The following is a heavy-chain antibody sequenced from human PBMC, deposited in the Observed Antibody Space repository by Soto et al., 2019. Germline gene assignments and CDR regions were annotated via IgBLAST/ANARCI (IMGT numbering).Heavy chain of an antibody. CDR3: ARAKTGLVPAAMTWVVPYYYYYYMDV. V-gene: IGHV1-18*04. Sequence: ASVKVSCKASGYTFTGYYMHWVRQAPGQGLEWMGWISAYNGNTNYAQKLQGRVTMTTDTSTTTAYMELRSLRSDDTAVYYCARAKTGLVPAAMTWVVPYYYYYYMDVWGKGTTVTVSS. J-gene: IGHJ6*03. CDR1: GYTFTGYY. CDR2: ISAYNGNT. D-gene: IGHD2-2*01.